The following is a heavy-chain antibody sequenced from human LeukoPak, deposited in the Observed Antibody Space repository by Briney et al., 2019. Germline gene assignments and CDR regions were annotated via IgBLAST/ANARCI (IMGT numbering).Heavy chain of an antibody. CDR1: GGSISSSSYY. Sequence: ASETLSLTCTVSGGSISSSSYYWGWIRQPPGKGLEWIGSIYYSGSTYYNPSLKSRVTISVDTSKNQFSLKLSSVTAADTAVYYCARSRVRYFDWSDGGYFDYWGQGTLVTVSS. V-gene: IGHV4-39*07. D-gene: IGHD3-9*01. CDR3: ARSRVRYFDWSDGGYFDY. CDR2: IYYSGST. J-gene: IGHJ4*02.